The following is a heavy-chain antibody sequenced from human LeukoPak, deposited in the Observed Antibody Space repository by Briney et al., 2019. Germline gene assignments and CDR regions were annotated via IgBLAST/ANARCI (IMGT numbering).Heavy chain of an antibody. CDR2: ISSSSSTI. J-gene: IGHJ4*02. CDR3: ARVGYSYGHSFDY. D-gene: IGHD5-18*01. Sequence: GGSLRLSCAASGFTFSSYEMNWVRQAPGKGLEWVSYISSSSSTIYYADSVKGRFTISRDNAKNSLYLQMNSLRAEDTAVYYCARVGYSYGHSFDYWGQGTLVTVSS. V-gene: IGHV3-48*01. CDR1: GFTFSSYE.